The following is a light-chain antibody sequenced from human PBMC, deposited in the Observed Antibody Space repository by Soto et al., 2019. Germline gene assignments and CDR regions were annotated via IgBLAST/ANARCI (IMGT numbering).Light chain of an antibody. J-gene: IGKJ3*01. CDR2: WAS. Sequence: DIVMTQSPDSLAVSLGERATINCKSSQSVSNYLTWYQQKPGQPPKLLIYWASTRESGVPDRFSGSGSGTDFTLTSSCLQAEDVAVYYCHQFSSSPFAFGPGTKVDL. CDR3: HQFSSSPFA. CDR1: QSVSNY. V-gene: IGKV4-1*01.